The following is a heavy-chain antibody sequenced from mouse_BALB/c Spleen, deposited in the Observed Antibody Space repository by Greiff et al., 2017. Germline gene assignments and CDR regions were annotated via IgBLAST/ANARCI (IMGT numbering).Heavy chain of an antibody. CDR2: ISSGGSYT. Sequence: EVKLVESGGGLVQPGGSLKLSCAASGFTFSSYTMSWVRQSPEKRLEWVAEISSGGSYTYYPDTVTGRFTISRDNAKNTLYLEMSSLRSEDTAMYYCAVLRRFAYWGQGTLVTVSA. V-gene: IGHV5-9-4*01. D-gene: IGHD1-1*01. J-gene: IGHJ3*01. CDR1: GFTFSSYT. CDR3: AVLRRFAY.